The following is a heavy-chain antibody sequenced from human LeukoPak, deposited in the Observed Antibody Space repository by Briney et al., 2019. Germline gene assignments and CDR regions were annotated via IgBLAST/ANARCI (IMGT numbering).Heavy chain of an antibody. Sequence: GGSLRLSCAASGFSVSTSYMSWVRQAPGKGLEYVSVLYDSGDTYYAESVKGRFTISRDNSKNTVYLQMNSLRVEDTAVYYCAKDRAHCSSTSCYTPAYYYYYGMDVWGQGTTVTISS. CDR2: LYDSGDT. CDR3: AKDRAHCSSTSCYTPAYYYYYGMDV. CDR1: GFSVSTSY. D-gene: IGHD2-2*02. J-gene: IGHJ6*02. V-gene: IGHV3-53*01.